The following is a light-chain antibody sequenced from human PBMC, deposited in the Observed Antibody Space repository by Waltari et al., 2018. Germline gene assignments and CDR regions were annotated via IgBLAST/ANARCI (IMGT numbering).Light chain of an antibody. CDR1: QSVYIY. Sequence: EIVLTQSPATLSLSPGERATLSCRASQSVYIYLAWYQQKPGQPPRLLIYDTSNRATGIPARFSGSGSGTDFTLTISSLEPEDFAVYYCQQRSTWSWTFGQGTKVEIK. V-gene: IGKV3-11*01. J-gene: IGKJ1*01. CDR2: DTS. CDR3: QQRSTWSWT.